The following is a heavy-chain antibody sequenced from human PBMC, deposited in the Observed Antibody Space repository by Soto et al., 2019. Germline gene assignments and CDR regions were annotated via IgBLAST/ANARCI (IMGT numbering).Heavy chain of an antibody. CDR2: ISAYNGNT. D-gene: IGHD5-18*01. J-gene: IGHJ6*02. V-gene: IGHV1-18*04. Sequence: QVQLVQSGAEVKKPGASVKVSCKASGYTLTSYGISWVRQAPGQGLEWMGWISAYNGNTNYAQKLQGRVTMTTDTPTSTAYVELRSLRSDVTAVYYCARDGRIQLWSPNYYGMDVWGQGTTVTVSS. CDR3: ARDGRIQLWSPNYYGMDV. CDR1: GYTLTSYG.